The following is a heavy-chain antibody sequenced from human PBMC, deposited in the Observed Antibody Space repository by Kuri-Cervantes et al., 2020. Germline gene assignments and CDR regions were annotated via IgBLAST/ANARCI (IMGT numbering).Heavy chain of an antibody. Sequence: GESLKISCAASGFTFSSYGMHWVRQAPGKGLEWVAVISYDGSNKYYADSVKGRFTISRDNSKNTLYLQMNSLRAEDTAVYYCAKEGGNYYAYYYYVMDVWGQGTTVTVSS. CDR1: GFTFSSYG. CDR3: AKEGGNYYAYYYYVMDV. J-gene: IGHJ6*02. D-gene: IGHD1-26*01. CDR2: ISYDGSNK. V-gene: IGHV3-30*18.